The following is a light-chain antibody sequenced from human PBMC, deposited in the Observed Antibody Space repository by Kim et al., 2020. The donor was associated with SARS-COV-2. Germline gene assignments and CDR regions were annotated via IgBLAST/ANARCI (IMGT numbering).Light chain of an antibody. CDR1: NIGSKS. Sequence: SYELTQPPSVSVAPGKTARITCGGNNIGSKSVHWYQQKPGQAPVLVIYYDNDRPSGIPERFSGSNSGNTATLSISRVEAGDEADYYCQVWDSSIDHVVFG. CDR2: YDN. V-gene: IGLV3-21*04. CDR3: QVWDSSIDHVV. J-gene: IGLJ2*01.